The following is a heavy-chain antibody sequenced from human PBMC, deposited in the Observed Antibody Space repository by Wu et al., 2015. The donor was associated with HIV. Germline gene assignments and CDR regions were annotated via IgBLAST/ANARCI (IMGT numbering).Heavy chain of an antibody. J-gene: IGHJ4*02. V-gene: IGHV1-2*02. CDR1: GGTFSKYA. Sequence: QVQLVQSGAEVKKPGSSVKVSCKASGGTFSKYAFSWVRQAPGQGLEWMGWIRPDTAATHFAEKFQDRVTMTRDVSINTAFLQLNRLRFDDTAVYFCASPVHYSSGSFEFWGQGTVVTVYS. D-gene: IGHD3-10*01. CDR3: ASPVHYSSGSFEF. CDR2: IRPDTAAT.